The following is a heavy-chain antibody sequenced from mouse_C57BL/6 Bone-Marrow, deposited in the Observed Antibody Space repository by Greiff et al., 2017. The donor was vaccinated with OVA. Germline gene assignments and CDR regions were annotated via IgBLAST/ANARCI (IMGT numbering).Heavy chain of an antibody. CDR2: IDPSDSET. D-gene: IGHD2-3*01. J-gene: IGHJ3*01. Sequence: QVQLQQPGAELVRPGSSVKLSCKASGYTFTSYWMHLVKQRPIQGLEWIGNIDPSDSETHYNQKFKDKATLTVDKSSSTAYMQLSSLTSEDSAVYYCARRHDDGNFAYWGQGTLVTVSA. V-gene: IGHV1-52*01. CDR1: GYTFTSYW. CDR3: ARRHDDGNFAY.